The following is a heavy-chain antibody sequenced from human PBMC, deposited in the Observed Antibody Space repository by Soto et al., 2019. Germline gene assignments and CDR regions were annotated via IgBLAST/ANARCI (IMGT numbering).Heavy chain of an antibody. Sequence: GASVKVSCKASGYTFTSYDINWVRQATGQGIEWMGWMNPNSGNTGYAQKFQGRVTMTRYTSISTAYMELSSLRSEDTAVYYCARGPSAPTYYYYYYMDIWGKRTTVTVSS. CDR2: MNPNSGNT. J-gene: IGHJ6*03. V-gene: IGHV1-8*01. CDR1: GYTFTSYD. CDR3: ARGPSAPTYYYYYYMDI.